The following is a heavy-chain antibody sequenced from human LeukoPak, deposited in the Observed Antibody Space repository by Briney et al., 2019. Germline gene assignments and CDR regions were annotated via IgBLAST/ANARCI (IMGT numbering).Heavy chain of an antibody. V-gene: IGHV3-30*14. Sequence: PGGSLRLSCAASGFTFSSYAMHWVRQAPGKGLEWVAVISYDGSNKYYADSVKGRFTISRDNSKNTLYLQMGSLRAEDMAVYYCARGAAADYHPRAFDYWGQGTLVTVSS. CDR2: ISYDGSNK. CDR3: ARGAAADYHPRAFDY. CDR1: GFTFSSYA. D-gene: IGHD6-13*01. J-gene: IGHJ4*02.